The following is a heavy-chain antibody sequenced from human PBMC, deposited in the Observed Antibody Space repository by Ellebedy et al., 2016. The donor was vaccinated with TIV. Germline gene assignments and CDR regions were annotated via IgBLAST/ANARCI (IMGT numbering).Heavy chain of an antibody. V-gene: IGHV3-23*01. CDR2: ISGSGGST. D-gene: IGHD1-1*01. CDR3: AKDVMTGTTPPYYYYGMDV. CDR1: GFTFSSYA. J-gene: IGHJ6*02. Sequence: GESLKISXAVSGFTFSSYAMNWVRQAPGKGLEWVSGISGSGGSTHHADSVKGRFTISRDNSKNTLYLQMNSLRAEDTAVYYCAKDVMTGTTPPYYYYGMDVWGQGTTVTVSS.